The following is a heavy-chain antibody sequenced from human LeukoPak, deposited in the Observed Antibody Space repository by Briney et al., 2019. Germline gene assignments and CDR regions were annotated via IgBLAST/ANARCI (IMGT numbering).Heavy chain of an antibody. D-gene: IGHD2-2*01. V-gene: IGHV4-34*01. CDR2: INHSGST. CDR1: GGSFSGYY. Sequence: KPSETLSLTCAVYGGSFSGYYWSWIRQPPGKGLEWIGEINHSGSTNYNPSLKSRVTISVDTSKNQFSLKLSSVTAADTAVYYCARGQVKYQRLDYYYYFGMDVWGQGTTVTVSS. CDR3: ARGQVKYQRLDYYYYFGMDV. J-gene: IGHJ6*02.